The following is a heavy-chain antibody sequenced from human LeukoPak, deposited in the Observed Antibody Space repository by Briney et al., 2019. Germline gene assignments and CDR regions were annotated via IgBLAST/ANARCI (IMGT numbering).Heavy chain of an antibody. D-gene: IGHD1-26*01. Sequence: PGRSLRLSCAASGFTFSSYAMHWVRQAPGKGLEWVAVISYDGSNKYYADSVKGRFTISRDNSKNTLYLQMNSLRAEDTAVYYCAKMGSSAAFDIWGQGTMVTVSS. V-gene: IGHV3-30*18. CDR3: AKMGSSAAFDI. CDR2: ISYDGSNK. CDR1: GFTFSSYA. J-gene: IGHJ3*02.